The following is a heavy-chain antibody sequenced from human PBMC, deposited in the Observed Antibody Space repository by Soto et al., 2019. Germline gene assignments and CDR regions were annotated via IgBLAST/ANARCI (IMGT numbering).Heavy chain of an antibody. CDR1: GFSLTSNGVG. CDR2: IYWDDTE. Sequence: QISLKESGPTLVQPTQTLTLTCTFSGFSLTSNGVGVGWIRQPPGKVLEWLALIYWDDTERCSPTLKTRHTTTKDTSKHQVALTTTYMDPVATATYYCTHEGYASTTWYDPWGQGTVVTVSS. D-gene: IGHD1-26*01. V-gene: IGHV2-5*02. J-gene: IGHJ5*02. CDR3: THEGYASTTWYDP.